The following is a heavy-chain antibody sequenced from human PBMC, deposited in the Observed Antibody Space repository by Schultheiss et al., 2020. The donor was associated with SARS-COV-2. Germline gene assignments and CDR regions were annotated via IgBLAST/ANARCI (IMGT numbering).Heavy chain of an antibody. D-gene: IGHD7-27*01. V-gene: IGHV1/OR15-2*02. CDR1: GYTFTSYY. CDR3: ARATPTGESDY. Sequence: ASVKVSCKASGYTFTSYYMHWVRQAPGQGLEWMGWINAYNGNTNYAQKLQGRVTMTRDTSTSTAYMELSSLRSEDTAVYYCARATPTGESDYWGQGTLVTVSS. J-gene: IGHJ4*02. CDR2: INAYNGNT.